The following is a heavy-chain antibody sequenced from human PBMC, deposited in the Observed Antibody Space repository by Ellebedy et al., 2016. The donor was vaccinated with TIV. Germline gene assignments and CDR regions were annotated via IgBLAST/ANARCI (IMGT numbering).Heavy chain of an antibody. J-gene: IGHJ4*02. CDR2: TNNDAKEK. Sequence: PGGSLRLSCGASGFIFRDSWMSWARLAQGMGLEWVASTNNDAKEKYYVDSVRGRFTISRDNDRNSLYLQMDSLRPEDTAVYYCARLVRKSADLWGRGTLVTVSA. V-gene: IGHV3-7*03. D-gene: IGHD1-26*01. CDR1: GFIFRDSW. CDR3: ARLVRKSADL.